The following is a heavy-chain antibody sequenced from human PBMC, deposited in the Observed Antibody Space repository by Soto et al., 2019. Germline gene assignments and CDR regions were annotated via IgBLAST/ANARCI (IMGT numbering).Heavy chain of an antibody. J-gene: IGHJ6*02. CDR1: GYSFTKYW. CDR3: ARQNDLDFYFYGLDV. Sequence: LGESLKISCKGSGYSFTKYWITWVRQMPGKGLEWMGRIDPSDSYTNYSPSFQGHVTISADKSISTAYLQWSSLTASDTAIYYCARQNDLDFYFYGLDVWGQGTTVTVSS. CDR2: IDPSDSYT. D-gene: IGHD1-1*01. V-gene: IGHV5-10-1*01.